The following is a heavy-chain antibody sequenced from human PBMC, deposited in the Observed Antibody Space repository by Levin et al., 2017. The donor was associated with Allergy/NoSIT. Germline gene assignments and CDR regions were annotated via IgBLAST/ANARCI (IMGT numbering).Heavy chain of an antibody. J-gene: IGHJ4*02. D-gene: IGHD6-6*01. CDR2: IAVGGGT. V-gene: IGHV3-23*01. Sequence: GGSLRLSCAASGFTFSNFAMSWVRQAPGTGLEWVSSIAVGGGTYYADSVRGRFTISRDNTKNTLHLQMDSLRAEDTAVYYCAKRISRPSYYFDYWGQGILVTVSS. CDR1: GFTFSNFA. CDR3: AKRISRPSYYFDY.